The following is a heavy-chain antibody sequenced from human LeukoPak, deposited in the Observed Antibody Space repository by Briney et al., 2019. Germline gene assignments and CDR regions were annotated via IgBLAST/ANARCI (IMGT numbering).Heavy chain of an antibody. CDR3: ARVARGFYCSGGSCYNHYFDY. V-gene: IGHV4-31*03. Sequence: PSETLSLTCTVSGGSISSGGYYWRWIRQHPGKGLEWIGYIYYSGSTYYNPSLKSRVTISVDTSKNQFSLKLSSVTAADTAVYYCARVARGFYCSGGSCYNHYFDYWGQGTLVTVSS. CDR1: GGSISSGGYY. CDR2: IYYSGST. D-gene: IGHD2-15*01. J-gene: IGHJ4*02.